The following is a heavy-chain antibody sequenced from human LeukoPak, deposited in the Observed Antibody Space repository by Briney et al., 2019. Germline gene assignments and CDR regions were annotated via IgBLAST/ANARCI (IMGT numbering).Heavy chain of an antibody. Sequence: GGALRLSCAASGFSFSNYAMRWGRQAPGKGVEWASAICGSGGNTFSADSVTCRFTISRDISKNPLYLQMNSLRAEDTAIYYCAKASDDFWRGYTNYFDPWGQGTLVTVSS. CDR2: ICGSGGNT. D-gene: IGHD3-3*01. V-gene: IGHV3-23*01. CDR1: GFSFSNYA. CDR3: AKASDDFWRGYTNYFDP. J-gene: IGHJ5*02.